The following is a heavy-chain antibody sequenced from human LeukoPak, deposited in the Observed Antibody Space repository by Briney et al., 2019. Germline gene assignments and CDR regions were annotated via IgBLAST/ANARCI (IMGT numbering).Heavy chain of an antibody. Sequence: GGSLRLSCVASGFSFGGFSMSWVRQTPGKGLEWVTYMHEHGREIFYVDSVKGRFTISRDNAKNSLYLQMNGLRADDTATYYCARGATDTTRWFDPWGQGTLVTVSS. V-gene: IGHV3-7*01. CDR3: ARGATDTTRWFDP. CDR1: GFSFGGFS. D-gene: IGHD1-7*01. J-gene: IGHJ5*02. CDR2: MHEHGREI.